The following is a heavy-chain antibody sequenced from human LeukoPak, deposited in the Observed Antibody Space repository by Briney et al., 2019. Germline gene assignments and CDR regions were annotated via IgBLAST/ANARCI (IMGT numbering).Heavy chain of an antibody. D-gene: IGHD1-26*01. CDR2: IDYAETT. CDR3: ARGSSYMDV. J-gene: IGHJ6*03. V-gene: IGHV4-39*07. CDR1: GGSISARNYN. Sequence: SETLSLTCSVSGGSISARNYNWGWIPQPPGQGLEWIGNIDYAETTHYFPSLRSRVTISRDTPNNQFSLKLSSVTAADTAVYYCARGSSYMDVWGKGTAVTVSS.